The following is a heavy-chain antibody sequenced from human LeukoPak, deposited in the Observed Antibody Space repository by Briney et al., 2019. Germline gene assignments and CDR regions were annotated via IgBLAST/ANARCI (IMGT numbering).Heavy chain of an antibody. Sequence: GGSLRLSCAASGFTFSSYSMNWVRQAPGKGLEWVSYISSSSSTIYYADSVKGRFTISRDNAKNSLYLQMNSLRAEDTAVYYCARDPGGGAIRYWGQGTLVTVSS. CDR3: ARDPGGGAIRY. D-gene: IGHD3-16*01. CDR2: ISSSSSTI. J-gene: IGHJ4*02. CDR1: GFTFSSYS. V-gene: IGHV3-48*01.